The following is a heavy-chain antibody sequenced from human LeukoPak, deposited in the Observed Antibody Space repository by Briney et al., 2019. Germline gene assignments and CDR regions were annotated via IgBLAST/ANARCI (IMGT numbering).Heavy chain of an antibody. V-gene: IGHV4-38-2*01. D-gene: IGHD1-26*01. CDR1: GYYISSGYY. CDR3: ARHFVRSGSYWADY. CDR2: IYHSGST. J-gene: IGHJ4*02. Sequence: SETLSLTCAVSGYYISSGYYWGWIRQPPGKGLEWIGIIYHSGSTYYNPSLKSRVTISVDTSKNQFSLRVTSVTAADTAVYYCARHFVRSGSYWADYWGQGTLVTVSS.